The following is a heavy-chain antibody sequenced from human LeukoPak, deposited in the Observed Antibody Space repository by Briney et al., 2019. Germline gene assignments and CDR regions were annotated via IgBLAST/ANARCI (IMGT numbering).Heavy chain of an antibody. J-gene: IGHJ4*02. CDR3: ARLFGGGYGKYYFDF. V-gene: IGHV3-48*03. CDR1: GFTFSSYE. Sequence: PGGSLRLSCAASGFTFSSYEMNWVRQAPGKGLEWVSYISSSGSTIYYADSVKGRFTISRDDAKNSLYLQMNSLTAEDTALYYCARLFGGGYGKYYFDFWGQGTLVTVSS. D-gene: IGHD3-22*01. CDR2: ISSSGSTI.